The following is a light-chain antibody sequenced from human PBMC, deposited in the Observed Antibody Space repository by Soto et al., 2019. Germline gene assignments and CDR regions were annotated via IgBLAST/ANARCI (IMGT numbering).Light chain of an antibody. Sequence: QSVLTQPASVSGSPGQSITISCTGTSSDVGGYNYVSWYQQYPGKAPKLMIYDVTNWPSGVSNRFSGSKSGNTASLTISGLQAEDEADYYCSSCASSSPWVFGGGTKLTVL. CDR3: SSCASSSPWV. CDR2: DVT. J-gene: IGLJ2*01. CDR1: SSDVGGYNY. V-gene: IGLV2-14*01.